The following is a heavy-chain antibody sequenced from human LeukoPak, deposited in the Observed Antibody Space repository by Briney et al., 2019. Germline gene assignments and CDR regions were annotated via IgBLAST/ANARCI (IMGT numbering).Heavy chain of an antibody. D-gene: IGHD1-14*01. Sequence: SETLSLTCSVSGGSISSHYWSWIRQPPGKGLEWIGYIFYSGNTNYNPSLKSRVTISVDTSKDQFSLKLSSVTAADTAVYFCARDRGTITAIDAFDIWGRGTVVTVSS. V-gene: IGHV4-59*11. CDR2: IFYSGNT. CDR1: GGSISSHY. J-gene: IGHJ3*02. CDR3: ARDRGTITAIDAFDI.